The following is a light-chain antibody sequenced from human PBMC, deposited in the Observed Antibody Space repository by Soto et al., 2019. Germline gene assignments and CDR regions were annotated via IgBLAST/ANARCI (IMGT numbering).Light chain of an antibody. V-gene: IGKV1-33*01. J-gene: IGKJ4*01. Sequence: DIQMTQSPSSLSASVGDRVTITCQASQDIGNYLAWYQQKLGKAPKLLIYDASNLETGVPSRFSGSGSGTDFTFTISSLQPEDFATYYCQQHDNLPLTFGGGTKVDI. CDR1: QDIGNY. CDR3: QQHDNLPLT. CDR2: DAS.